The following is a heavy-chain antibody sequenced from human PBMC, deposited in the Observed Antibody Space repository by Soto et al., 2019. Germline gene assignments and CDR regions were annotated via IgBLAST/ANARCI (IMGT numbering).Heavy chain of an antibody. CDR1: GFTFSSYD. V-gene: IGHV3-23*01. D-gene: IGHD6-19*01. J-gene: IGHJ4*02. CDR3: APAPGLGIAVAGSNY. Sequence: EVQLLESGGGLVQPGGSLRLSCAASGFTFSSYDIMWVRQAPGKGLKWVSTISGSGTGTYYADSVRGRFTISRDNSKNTLDLQMNSLRAEDTAVYYCAPAPGLGIAVAGSNYWGQGTLVTVSS. CDR2: ISGSGTGT.